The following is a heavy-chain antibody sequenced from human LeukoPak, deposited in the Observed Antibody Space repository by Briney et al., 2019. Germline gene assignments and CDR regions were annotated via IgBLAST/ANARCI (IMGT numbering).Heavy chain of an antibody. Sequence: SETLSLTRTVSGGSISSSSYYWGWIRQPPGKGLEWIGSIYYSGSTYYNPSLKSRVTISVDTSKNQFSLKLSSVTAADTAVYYCARLGGGSYGIDYWGQGTLVTVSS. CDR1: GGSISSSSYY. J-gene: IGHJ4*02. CDR2: IYYSGST. V-gene: IGHV4-39*07. CDR3: ARLGGGSYGIDY. D-gene: IGHD1-26*01.